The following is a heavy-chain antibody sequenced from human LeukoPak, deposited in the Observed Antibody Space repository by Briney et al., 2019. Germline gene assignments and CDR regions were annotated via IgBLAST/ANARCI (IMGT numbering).Heavy chain of an antibody. D-gene: IGHD1-14*01. CDR1: GFTFSSFD. CDR2: INNDGSTT. CDR3: PRGYILVGGHNADFDA. V-gene: IGHV3-74*01. Sequence: GGSLRLSCAASGFTFSSFDMTWVRQAPGKGLVWVSRINNDGSTTSYADSVKGRFTISRDNAKNTLYLQMNSLRADDTAVYYCPRGYILVGGHNADFDAWGQGTLVTVSS. J-gene: IGHJ4*02.